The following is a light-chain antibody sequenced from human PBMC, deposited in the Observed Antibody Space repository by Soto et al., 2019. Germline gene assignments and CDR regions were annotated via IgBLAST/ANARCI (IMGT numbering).Light chain of an antibody. Sequence: EIVLTQSPGTLSLSPGERATLSCRASQSVSSNYLAWYQQKPGQAPRLLIYAASNRATGIPDRFSGSGSGTDFTLTISRLEPEDLEVYYCQQYGSSPWTFGQGTKVDSK. CDR1: QSVSSNY. J-gene: IGKJ1*01. V-gene: IGKV3-20*01. CDR2: AAS. CDR3: QQYGSSPWT.